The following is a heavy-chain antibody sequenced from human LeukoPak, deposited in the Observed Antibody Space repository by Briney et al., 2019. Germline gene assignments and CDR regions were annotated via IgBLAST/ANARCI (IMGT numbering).Heavy chain of an antibody. CDR1: GYSFTVHY. V-gene: IGHV1-2*02. CDR3: ARGHDYGPDY. Sequence: ASVKVSCKTSGYSFTVHYLHWLRQAPGQGLEWMGWIKPDSGATTFAQNFQGRVTMTSDTSIHTAYMELSSLTSDDTAMYYCARGHDYGPDYWGQGTLVTVSA. J-gene: IGHJ4*02. CDR2: IKPDSGAT. D-gene: IGHD4/OR15-4a*01.